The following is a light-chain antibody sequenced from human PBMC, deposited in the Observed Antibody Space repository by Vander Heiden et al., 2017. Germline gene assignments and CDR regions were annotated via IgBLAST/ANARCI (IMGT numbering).Light chain of an antibody. CDR3: QQYNNWPRT. Sequence: EIVLPQPPATLSVSPGQRATLPCRASQSVSSNLAWYQQKPGQAPRLLIYGASTRATGIPARFSGSGSGTEFTLTISSLQSEDFAVYYCQQYNNWPRTFGQGTKVEIK. CDR2: GAS. CDR1: QSVSSN. V-gene: IGKV3-15*01. J-gene: IGKJ1*01.